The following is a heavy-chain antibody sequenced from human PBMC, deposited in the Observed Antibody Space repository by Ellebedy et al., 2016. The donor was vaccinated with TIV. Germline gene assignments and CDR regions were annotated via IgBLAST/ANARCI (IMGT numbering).Heavy chain of an antibody. CDR3: ARYIVVPTPGFDY. CDR1: GSSIADYY. V-gene: IGHV4-59*08. Sequence: SETLSLTCTVSGSSIADYYWAWIRQPPGKGLEWVGYVYYPIGSTNYSPSLKSRVTIAVDTSKNQFSLNLNSVTAADPAVYYCARYIVVPTPGFDYWGQGALVTVSS. J-gene: IGHJ4*02. CDR2: VYYPIGST. D-gene: IGHD5-12*01.